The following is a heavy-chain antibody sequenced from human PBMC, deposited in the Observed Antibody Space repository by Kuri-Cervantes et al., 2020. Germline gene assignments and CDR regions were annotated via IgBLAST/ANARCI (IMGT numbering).Heavy chain of an antibody. Sequence: ASVKVSCKASGYTFTGYYMHWVRQAPGQGLEWMGWINPNSGGTNYAQKFQGRVTMTRDTSISTAYMELSRLRAEDTAVYYCAKDPSAWAETTVDFWGQGTLVTVSS. CDR2: INPNSGGT. CDR3: AKDPSAWAETTVDF. J-gene: IGHJ4*02. V-gene: IGHV1-2*02. CDR1: GYTFTGYY. D-gene: IGHD4-17*01.